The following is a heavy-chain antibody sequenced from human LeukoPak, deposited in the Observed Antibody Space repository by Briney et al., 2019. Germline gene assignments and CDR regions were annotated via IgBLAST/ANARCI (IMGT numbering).Heavy chain of an antibody. CDR2: IIPIFGTA. Sequence: SVKVSCKASGYTFTSYDISWVRQAPGQGLEWMGGIIPIFGTANYAQKFQGRVTITTDESTSTAYMELGSLRSEDTAVYYCARETTRFSEYSTRLDAFDIWGQGTMVTVSS. V-gene: IGHV1-69*05. D-gene: IGHD6-6*01. CDR3: ARETTRFSEYSTRLDAFDI. J-gene: IGHJ3*02. CDR1: GYTFTSYD.